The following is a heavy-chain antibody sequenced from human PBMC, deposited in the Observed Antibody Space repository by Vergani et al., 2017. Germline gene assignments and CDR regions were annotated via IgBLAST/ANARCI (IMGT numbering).Heavy chain of an antibody. D-gene: IGHD3-10*01. CDR2: INHSGST. Sequence: QVQLQQWGAGLLKPSETLSLTCAVYGGSFSGYYWSWIRQPPGKGLEWIGEINHSGSTNYNPSLQSRVTISVDTSKNQFSLKLSSVTAADTAVYYCARGGGRGPLGWYYYYMDVWGKGTTVTVSS. J-gene: IGHJ6*03. CDR1: GGSFSGYY. CDR3: ARGGGRGPLGWYYYYMDV. V-gene: IGHV4-34*01.